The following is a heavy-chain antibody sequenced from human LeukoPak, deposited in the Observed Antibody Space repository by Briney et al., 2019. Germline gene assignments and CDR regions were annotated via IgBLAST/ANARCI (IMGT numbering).Heavy chain of an antibody. Sequence: GASVKLSCKASGYTFSGYYMHWVRQAPGQGLEWMGWINPNSGGTNSAQKFQGRVTMTRDTSISTAYMELSRLRPDDTAVYYCARDSGVASLGPDYWGQGTLVTVSS. CDR3: ARDSGVASLGPDY. CDR1: GYTFSGYY. CDR2: INPNSGGT. D-gene: IGHD5-12*01. V-gene: IGHV1-2*02. J-gene: IGHJ4*02.